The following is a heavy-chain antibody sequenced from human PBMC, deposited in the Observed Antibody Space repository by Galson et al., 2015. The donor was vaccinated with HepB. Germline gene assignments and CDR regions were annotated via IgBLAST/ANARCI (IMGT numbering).Heavy chain of an antibody. CDR1: GFTFSRYW. Sequence: SLRLSCAASGFTFSRYWMSWVRQAPGKGLEWVANIKEDGSEKYYVESVKGRFTISRDNAKNSLYLQINSLRAEDTAVYYCARDGDISSWYPNWFDPWGQGTLVTVSS. CDR2: IKEDGSEK. CDR3: ARDGDISSWYPNWFDP. V-gene: IGHV3-7*03. J-gene: IGHJ5*02. D-gene: IGHD6-13*01.